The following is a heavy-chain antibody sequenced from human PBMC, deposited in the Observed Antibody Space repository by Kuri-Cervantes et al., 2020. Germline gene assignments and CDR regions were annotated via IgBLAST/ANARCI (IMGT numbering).Heavy chain of an antibody. CDR1: GFTLSNYG. J-gene: IGHJ6*02. V-gene: IGHV3-30*18. D-gene: IGHD5-12*01. Sequence: GGSLRLSCAASGFTLSNYGIHWVRQAPGKGLEWVAFISSDGSSIYYADSVKGRFTISRDNSKNTLYLQMNSLRAEDTAVYYCAKDARGYDAYYYGMDVWGQGTTVTVSS. CDR3: AKDARGYDAYYYGMDV. CDR2: ISSDGSSI.